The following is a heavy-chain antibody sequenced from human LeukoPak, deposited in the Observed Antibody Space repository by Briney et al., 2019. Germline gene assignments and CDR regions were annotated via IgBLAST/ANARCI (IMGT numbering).Heavy chain of an antibody. CDR1: GGSISSYY. CDR3: ARDLAYCGGDCYSV. CDR2: IYYSGST. V-gene: IGHV4-59*01. D-gene: IGHD2-21*02. Sequence: SETLSLTCTVSGGSISSYYWSWIRQPPGKGLEWIGYIYYSGSTNYNPSLKSRVTISVDTSKNQFSLKLSSVTAADTAVYYCARDLAYCGGDCYSVWGQGTLVTVSS. J-gene: IGHJ4*02.